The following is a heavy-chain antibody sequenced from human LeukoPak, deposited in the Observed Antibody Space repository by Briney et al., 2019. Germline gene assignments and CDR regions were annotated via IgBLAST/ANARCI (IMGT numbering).Heavy chain of an antibody. D-gene: IGHD3-22*01. J-gene: IGHJ4*02. Sequence: SETLSLTCTVSGGSISSSRYYWGWIRQPPGKGLEWIGSIHYSGSTYYNPSLKSRVTISVDTSKTQFSLKLSSVTAADTAVYYCARAHYDSSGYYFDYWGQGTLVTVSS. V-gene: IGHV4-39*07. CDR3: ARAHYDSSGYYFDY. CDR1: GGSISSSRYY. CDR2: IHYSGST.